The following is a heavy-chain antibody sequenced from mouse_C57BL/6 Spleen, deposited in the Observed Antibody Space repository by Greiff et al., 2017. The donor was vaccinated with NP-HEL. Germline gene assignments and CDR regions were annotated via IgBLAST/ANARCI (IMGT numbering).Heavy chain of an antibody. CDR3: ARDRADY. CDR1: GFTFSSYA. J-gene: IGHJ4*01. V-gene: IGHV5-4*01. CDR2: ISDGGSYT. Sequence: EVKLMESGGGLVKPGGSLKLSCAASGFTFSSYAMSWVRQTPEKRLEWVATISDGGSYTYYPDNVKGRFTISRDNAKNNLYLQMSHLKSEDTAMYYCARDRADYWGQGTSVTVSS. D-gene: IGHD3-1*01.